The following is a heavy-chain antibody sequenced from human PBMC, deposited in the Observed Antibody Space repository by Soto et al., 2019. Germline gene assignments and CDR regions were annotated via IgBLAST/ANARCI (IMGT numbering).Heavy chain of an antibody. CDR3: ARSDGQTFNWLDS. J-gene: IGHJ5*01. V-gene: IGHV1-8*01. D-gene: IGHD2-21*01. CDR2: MNPTSGNT. Sequence: QVQLVQSGAEVKTPGASVKVSCKASGYTFTKYDMNWVRQAPGQGLEWMGWMNPTSGNTGYAQKFQGRLTMTWDTAISIAHLELSSLRNEGPAVYYCARSDGQTFNWLDSWGQGALVTVSA. CDR1: GYTFTKYD.